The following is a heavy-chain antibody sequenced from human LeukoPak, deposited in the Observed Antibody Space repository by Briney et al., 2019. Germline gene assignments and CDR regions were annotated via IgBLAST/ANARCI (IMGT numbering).Heavy chain of an antibody. Sequence: PSETLSLTCTVSGGSIRSSGYYWGWIRQPPGKGLEWIGSIYSSGSTYYNPSLKSRVTISVDTSKSQFSLKLSSVTAADTAVYYCARYYYDILTGAPYFDYWGQGTLVTVSS. J-gene: IGHJ4*02. V-gene: IGHV4-39*01. CDR3: ARYYYDILTGAPYFDY. CDR2: IYSSGST. D-gene: IGHD3-9*01. CDR1: GGSIRSSGYY.